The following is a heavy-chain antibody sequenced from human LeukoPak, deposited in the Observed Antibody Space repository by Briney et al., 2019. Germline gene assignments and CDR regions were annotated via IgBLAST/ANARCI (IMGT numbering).Heavy chain of an antibody. Sequence: GASVKVSCKASGYTFTRYGTSWVRQAPEQRVEWMGRVSAYNGNTNYAQKLQGRVTMTTDTSTSTAYMELRSLRSDETAVYYCARVVGGAYYYYYYMDGGSKGSTATVSS. V-gene: IGHV1-18*01. CDR3: ARVVGGAYYYYYYMDG. CDR1: GYTFTRYG. D-gene: IGHD3-16*01. J-gene: IGHJ6*03. CDR2: VSAYNGNT.